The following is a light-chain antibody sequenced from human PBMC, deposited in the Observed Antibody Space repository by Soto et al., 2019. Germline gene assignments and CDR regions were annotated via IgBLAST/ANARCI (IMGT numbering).Light chain of an antibody. CDR3: SSYVGGNNVDV. CDR1: SSDVGGYNY. Sequence: QSALTQPPSASGSPGQSVTISCTGTSSDVGGYNYVSWYQQHPDKAPKLMIYEVTKRPSGVPDRFSGSKSGNTASLTVSGLQAEDEADYYCSSYVGGNNVDVFGSGTKLTVL. CDR2: EVT. V-gene: IGLV2-8*01. J-gene: IGLJ1*01.